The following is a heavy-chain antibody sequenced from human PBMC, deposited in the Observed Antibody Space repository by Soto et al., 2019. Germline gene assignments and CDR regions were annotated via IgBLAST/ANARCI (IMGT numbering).Heavy chain of an antibody. D-gene: IGHD5-12*01. V-gene: IGHV4-59*01. J-gene: IGHJ5*02. CDR2: IYYSGST. Sequence: SETLSLTCTVSGGSISSYYWSWIRQPPGKGLEWIGYIYYSGSTNYNPSLKSRVTISVDTSKNQFSLKLSSVTAADTAVYYCAITVSSGYRTRNWFDPWGQGTMVTVSS. CDR3: AITVSSGYRTRNWFDP. CDR1: GGSISSYY.